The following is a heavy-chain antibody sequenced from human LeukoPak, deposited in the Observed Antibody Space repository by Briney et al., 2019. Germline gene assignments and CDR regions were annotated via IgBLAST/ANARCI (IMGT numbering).Heavy chain of an antibody. CDR1: GGSISGYY. V-gene: IGHV4-4*07. J-gene: IGHJ6*03. Sequence: PSETLSLTCTVSGGSISGYYWSWFRQPAEKGLEWIGRIYTSGSTYYNPSLKSRVTISADTSKNQFSLNVSSVTAADTAVYYCARATSSYFYYMDVWGKGTTVTISS. CDR3: ARATSSYFYYMDV. CDR2: IYTSGST. D-gene: IGHD5-12*01.